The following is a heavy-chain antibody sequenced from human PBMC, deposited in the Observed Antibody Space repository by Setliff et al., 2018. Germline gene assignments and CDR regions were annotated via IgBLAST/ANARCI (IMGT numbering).Heavy chain of an antibody. V-gene: IGHV3-7*03. J-gene: IGHJ4*02. CDR1: GLTFSIYW. CDR3: ARGGHSGYRSSFFNF. Sequence: PGGSLRLSCVDSGLTFSIYWMSWVRQAPGKGVEWVANIKHDGREIHYVDSVKGRFTISRDNTKNSLYLQMNSLRADDTAVYYCARGGHSGYRSSFFNFWGQGTLVTVSS. CDR2: IKHDGREI. D-gene: IGHD5-12*01.